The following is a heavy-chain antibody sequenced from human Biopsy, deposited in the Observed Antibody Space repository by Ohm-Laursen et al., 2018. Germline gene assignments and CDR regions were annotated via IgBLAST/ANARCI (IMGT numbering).Heavy chain of an antibody. CDR2: VSHSGST. V-gene: IGHV4-34*01. CDR3: ARLTGDYIWGNWRINHDPFDI. J-gene: IGHJ3*02. CDR1: GGSFSGYY. Sequence: TLSLTCAVSGGSFSGYYWSWIRQTPGKGLEWIGEVSHSGSTNYNPSLKSRVTISVDTSKNQFSLNLSPVTAADTAVYYCARLTGDYIWGNWRINHDPFDIWDQGTSVTVSS. D-gene: IGHD3-16*01.